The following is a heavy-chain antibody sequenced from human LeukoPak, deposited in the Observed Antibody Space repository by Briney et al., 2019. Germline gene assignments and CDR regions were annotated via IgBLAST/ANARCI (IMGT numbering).Heavy chain of an antibody. Sequence: PGGSLRLSCAASGFTFSSYWMHWVGQAPGKGLVWVSRINSDGSSASYADSVKGRFTISRDNSKNTLYLQMNSLRAEDTAVYYCTKSMTTVVTAYFDYWGQGTLVTVSS. J-gene: IGHJ4*02. V-gene: IGHV3-74*01. CDR1: GFTFSSYW. CDR2: INSDGSSA. D-gene: IGHD4-23*01. CDR3: TKSMTTVVTAYFDY.